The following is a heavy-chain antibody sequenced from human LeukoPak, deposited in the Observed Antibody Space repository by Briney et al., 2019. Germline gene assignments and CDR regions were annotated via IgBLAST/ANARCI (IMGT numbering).Heavy chain of an antibody. D-gene: IGHD3-16*01. CDR1: GYTFTSYG. CDR2: INPNSGGT. Sequence: ASVKVSCKASGYTFTSYGISWVRQAPGQGLEWMGWINPNSGGTNCAQKFQGRVTMTRDTSISTAYMELSRLGSDDTAMYYCARGGGAADYWGQGTLVTVSS. CDR3: ARGGGAADY. V-gene: IGHV1-2*02. J-gene: IGHJ4*02.